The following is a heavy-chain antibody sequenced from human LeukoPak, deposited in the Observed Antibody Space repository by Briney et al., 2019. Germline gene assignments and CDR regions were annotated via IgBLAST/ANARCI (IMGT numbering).Heavy chain of an antibody. Sequence: ASVTVSCTASGYTFTSYGISWVRQAPGQGLEWMGWISAYNGNTNYAQKLQGRVTMTTDTSTSTAYMELRSLRSDDTAAYYCARDLSIAVAGNVGYWGQGTLSPSPQ. V-gene: IGHV1-18*04. CDR3: ARDLSIAVAGNVGY. D-gene: IGHD6-19*01. J-gene: IGHJ4*02. CDR1: GYTFTSYG. CDR2: ISAYNGNT.